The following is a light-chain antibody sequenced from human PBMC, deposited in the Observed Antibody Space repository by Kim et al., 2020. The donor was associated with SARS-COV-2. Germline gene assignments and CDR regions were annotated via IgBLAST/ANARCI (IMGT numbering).Light chain of an antibody. J-gene: IGKJ4*01. CDR2: GAS. V-gene: IGKV1-33*01. Sequence: DIQMTQSPPSLSASVGDRVTITCQASQDISNSLNWYQQKPGKAPTLLIYGASNLKTGVPSRFSGNGSETDFTFTIISLQAEDIATYFCQQSDNLVTFGGGTKVDIK. CDR3: QQSDNLVT. CDR1: QDISNS.